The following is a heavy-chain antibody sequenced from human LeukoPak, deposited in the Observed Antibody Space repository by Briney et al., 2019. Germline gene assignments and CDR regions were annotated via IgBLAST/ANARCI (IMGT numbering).Heavy chain of an antibody. V-gene: IGHV4-31*03. Sequence: SQTLSLTCTVSGGSISSGGYYWSWIRQHPGKGLEWIGYIYYSGSTYYNPSLKSRVTISVDTSKNQFSLKLSSVTAADTAVYYCAREMNYGDYALFDYWGQGTLVTVSS. D-gene: IGHD4-17*01. CDR1: GGSISSGGYY. CDR3: AREMNYGDYALFDY. CDR2: IYYSGST. J-gene: IGHJ4*02.